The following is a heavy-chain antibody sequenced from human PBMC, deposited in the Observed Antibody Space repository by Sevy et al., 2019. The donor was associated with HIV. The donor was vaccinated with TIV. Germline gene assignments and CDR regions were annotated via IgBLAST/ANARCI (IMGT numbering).Heavy chain of an antibody. Sequence: GGSLRLSCAASGFTVSSNYMSWVRQAPGKGLEWVSVIYSGGSTYYEDSVKGRFTVSRDNSNNTQYLQMNSLRAEDTAVYYCARHGRDSYDYVWGSFDYWGQGTLVTVSS. CDR3: ARHGRDSYDYVWGSFDY. V-gene: IGHV3-66*02. CDR1: GFTVSSNY. J-gene: IGHJ4*02. D-gene: IGHD3-16*01. CDR2: IYSGGST.